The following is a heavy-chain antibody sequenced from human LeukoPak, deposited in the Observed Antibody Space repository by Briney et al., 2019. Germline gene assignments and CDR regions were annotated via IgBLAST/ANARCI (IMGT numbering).Heavy chain of an antibody. J-gene: IGHJ1*01. D-gene: IGHD3-16*01. CDR1: GDSINSSY. Sequence: SETLSLTCTVSGDSINSSYWGWIRQPPGKGLEWIGYISDSGSTYYNPSLKSRVTISLDTPKNLFSLKLRSVTDADTAVYYCAKYAYYPEYFQNWGQGTPVIVSS. CDR2: ISDSGST. CDR3: AKYAYYPEYFQN. V-gene: IGHV4-59*01.